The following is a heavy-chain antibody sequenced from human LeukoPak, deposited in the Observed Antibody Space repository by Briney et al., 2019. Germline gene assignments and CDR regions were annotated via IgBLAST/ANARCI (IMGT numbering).Heavy chain of an antibody. Sequence: GGSLRLSCAASGFTFSSYEMNWVRQAPGKGLERVSYISSSGSTIYYADSVKGRFTISRDNAKNSLYLQMNSLRAEDTAVYYCASLMATTNYYYYYGMDVWGQGTTVTVSS. CDR1: GFTFSSYE. CDR3: ASLMATTNYYYYYGMDV. V-gene: IGHV3-48*03. J-gene: IGHJ6*02. CDR2: ISSSGSTI. D-gene: IGHD5-12*01.